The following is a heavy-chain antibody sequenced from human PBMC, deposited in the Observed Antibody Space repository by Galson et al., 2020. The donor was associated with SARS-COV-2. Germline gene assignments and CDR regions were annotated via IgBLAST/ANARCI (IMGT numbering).Heavy chain of an antibody. CDR1: GFTFSDYG. J-gene: IGHJ3*02. CDR2: ISGSGSKT. D-gene: IGHD3-22*01. V-gene: IGHV3-23*01. Sequence: GGSLRLSCAASGFTFSDYGMSWVRQAPGKGLEGVSVISGSGSKTYYADSVKGRFTISRDSSKNTLYMQMNSLRAEDTAVYYCAKDRPYDSSGYPYGDALDIWGQGTMVTVSS. CDR3: AKDRPYDSSGYPYGDALDI.